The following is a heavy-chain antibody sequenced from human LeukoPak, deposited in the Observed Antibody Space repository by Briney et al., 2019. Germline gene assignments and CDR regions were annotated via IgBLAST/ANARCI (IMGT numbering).Heavy chain of an antibody. V-gene: IGHV4-59*08. J-gene: IGHJ4*02. CDR3: ARRRVGLFDY. CDR1: GGSISSYY. D-gene: IGHD3-10*01. Sequence: SETLSLTCTVSGGSISSYYRSWIRQPPGKGLEWIGYIYYSGSTNYNPSLKSRVTISVDTSKNQFSLKLSSVNAADTAVYYCARRRVGLFDYWGQGTLVTVSS. CDR2: IYYSGST.